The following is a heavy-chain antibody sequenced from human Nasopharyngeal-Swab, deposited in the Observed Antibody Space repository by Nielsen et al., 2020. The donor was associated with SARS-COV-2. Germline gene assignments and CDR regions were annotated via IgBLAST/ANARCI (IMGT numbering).Heavy chain of an antibody. J-gene: IGHJ6*02. Sequence: ASVKVSCKASGYTFTSYGISWVRQAPGQGLEWMGWIGAYNGNTNYAQKLQGRVTMTTDTSTSTAYMELRSLRSDDTAVYYCARDEGAIVVVVAAISYYYYYGMDVWGQGTTVTVSS. D-gene: IGHD2-15*01. CDR1: GYTFTSYG. CDR3: ARDEGAIVVVVAAISYYYYYGMDV. CDR2: IGAYNGNT. V-gene: IGHV1-18*01.